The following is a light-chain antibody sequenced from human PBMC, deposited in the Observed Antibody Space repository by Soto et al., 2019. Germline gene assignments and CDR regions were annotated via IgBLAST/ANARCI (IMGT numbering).Light chain of an antibody. CDR1: QSVISN. Sequence: IVMTHSAATLSVSPGEIATLSFGASQSVISNLAWYQQKPGQSPWLLIYDVSTRATGIPARFSGSGSGTEFTLTISSLQSEDFAVYYCQQYNNWPPITLGQGTRLEIK. CDR2: DVS. CDR3: QQYNNWPPIT. J-gene: IGKJ5*01. V-gene: IGKV3-15*01.